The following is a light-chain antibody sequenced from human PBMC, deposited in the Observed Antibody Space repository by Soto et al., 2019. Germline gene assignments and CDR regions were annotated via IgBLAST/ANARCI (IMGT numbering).Light chain of an antibody. CDR1: QSVGNN. J-gene: IGKJ5*01. CDR2: GAS. V-gene: IGKV3-11*01. Sequence: EIVMTQSPATLSVSPGERTTLSCRASQSVGNNLAWYQQKPGQAPRLLIYGASNRATGIPARFSGSGSGTDFTLTISSLEPEDFAVYYCQQRSNWPQVTFGQGKRLENK. CDR3: QQRSNWPQVT.